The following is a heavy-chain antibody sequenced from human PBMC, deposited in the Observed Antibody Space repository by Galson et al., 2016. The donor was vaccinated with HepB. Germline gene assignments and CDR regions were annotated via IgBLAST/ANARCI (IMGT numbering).Heavy chain of an antibody. CDR1: GYIFTSFG. CDR3: ARVRLVSAGLNDY. Sequence: SVKVSCKASGYIFTSFGISWVRQAPGQGLEWMGWISGYSGKTEYAQNLQGRVTVTTDTSATTAYLELRSLRSGDTAVYYCARVRLVSAGLNDYWGQGTLVTVSS. D-gene: IGHD5/OR15-5a*01. J-gene: IGHJ4*02. CDR2: ISGYSGKT. V-gene: IGHV1-18*01.